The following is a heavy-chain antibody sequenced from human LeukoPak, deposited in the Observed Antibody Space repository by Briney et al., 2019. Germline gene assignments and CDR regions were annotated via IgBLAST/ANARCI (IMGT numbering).Heavy chain of an antibody. CDR2: INNGGSGT. CDR3: ARDSGYGFDY. V-gene: IGHV3-74*01. D-gene: IGHD3-22*01. J-gene: IGHJ4*02. Sequence: GGSLRLSCAASGFTFRSHWMHWVRQAPGKGLVWVSRINNGGSGTSYADSVKGRLTISRDNAKNTLYLQMNSLKAEDTAAYYCARDSGYGFDYWGQGTLVTVPS. CDR1: GFTFRSHW.